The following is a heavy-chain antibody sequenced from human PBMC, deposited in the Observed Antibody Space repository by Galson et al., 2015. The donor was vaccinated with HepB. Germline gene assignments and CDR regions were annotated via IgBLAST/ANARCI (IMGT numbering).Heavy chain of an antibody. D-gene: IGHD3-3*02. CDR2: IYYSGST. V-gene: IGHV4-39*01. Sequence: LSLTCTVSGGSISSSSYYWGWIRQPPGKGLEWTGSIYYSGSTYYNPSLKSRVTISVDTSKNQFSLKLSSVTAADTAVYYCARLRRLANWFDPWGQGTLVTVSS. CDR3: ARLRRLANWFDP. J-gene: IGHJ5*02. CDR1: GGSISSSSYY.